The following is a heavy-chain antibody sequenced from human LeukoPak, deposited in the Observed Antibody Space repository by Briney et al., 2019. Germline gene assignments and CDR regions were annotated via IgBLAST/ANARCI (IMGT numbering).Heavy chain of an antibody. CDR2: IIPIFGTA. CDR1: GYTFTSYA. V-gene: IGHV1-69*13. CDR3: ARGHITMVRGPLGYYYGMDV. J-gene: IGHJ6*02. Sequence: ASVKVSCKASGYTFTSYAISWVRQAPGQGLEWMGGIIPIFGTANYAQKFQGRVTITADESTSTAYMELSSLRSEDTAVYYCARGHITMVRGPLGYYYGMDVWGQGTTVTVSS. D-gene: IGHD3-10*01.